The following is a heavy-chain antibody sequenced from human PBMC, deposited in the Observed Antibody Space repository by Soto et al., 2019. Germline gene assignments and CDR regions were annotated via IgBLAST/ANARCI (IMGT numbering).Heavy chain of an antibody. J-gene: IGHJ4*02. V-gene: IGHV1-3*01. D-gene: IGHD6-19*01. CDR2: INAGNGNT. Sequence: ASVKVSCKASGYTFTSYAMHWARQAPGQRLEWMGWINAGNGNTKYSQKFQGRVTITTDTSASTAYMELSSLRSEDTAVYYCARDGAVAGDSNFDYWGQGTLVTVSS. CDR1: GYTFTSYA. CDR3: ARDGAVAGDSNFDY.